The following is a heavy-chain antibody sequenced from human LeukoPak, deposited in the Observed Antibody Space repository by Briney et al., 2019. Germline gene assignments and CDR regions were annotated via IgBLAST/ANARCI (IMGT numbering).Heavy chain of an antibody. J-gene: IGHJ4*02. CDR3: VREGYCSSTSCYIYFDY. Sequence: GGSLRLSCAASGFTFSSYSMNWVRQAPGKGLEWVSSISSSSSYIYYADSVKGRFTISRDNAKNSLYLQMNSLRAEDTAVYYCVREGYCSSTSCYIYFDYWGQGTLVTVSS. V-gene: IGHV3-21*01. CDR2: ISSSSSYI. CDR1: GFTFSSYS. D-gene: IGHD2-2*02.